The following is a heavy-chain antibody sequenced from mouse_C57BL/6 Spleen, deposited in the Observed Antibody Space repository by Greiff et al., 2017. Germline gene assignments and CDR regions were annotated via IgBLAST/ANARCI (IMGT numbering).Heavy chain of an antibody. CDR2: IDPSDSYT. CDR3: ARHYGGSSPDV. J-gene: IGHJ1*03. Sequence: VQLQQPGAELVKPGASVKLSCKASGYTFTSYWMQWVKQRPGQGLEWIGEIDPSDSYTNYNQKFKGKATLTVDTSSSTAYMQLSSLTSEDSAVYYCARHYGGSSPDVWGTGTTVTVSS. V-gene: IGHV1-50*01. D-gene: IGHD1-1*01. CDR1: GYTFTSYW.